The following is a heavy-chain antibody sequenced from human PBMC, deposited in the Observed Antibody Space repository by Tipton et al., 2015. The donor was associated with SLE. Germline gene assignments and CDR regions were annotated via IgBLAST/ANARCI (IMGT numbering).Heavy chain of an antibody. D-gene: IGHD2-21*01. Sequence: LRLSCTVSGDSISSYYWNWIRQTPRKGLEWIGEVHHSGSTNCNPSLKSRVTISVDTSNYQVSLNLSSVTAADTAVYYCARGRHIVVVIPGGRDYGLDVWGQGTTVTVSS. CDR3: ARGRHIVVVIPGGRDYGLDV. CDR1: GDSISSYY. CDR2: VHHSGST. V-gene: IGHV4-34*01. J-gene: IGHJ6*02.